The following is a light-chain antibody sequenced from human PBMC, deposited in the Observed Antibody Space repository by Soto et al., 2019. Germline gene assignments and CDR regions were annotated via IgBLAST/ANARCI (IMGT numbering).Light chain of an antibody. V-gene: IGLV1-44*01. Sequence: QSVLTQPPSASGTPGQRVTISCSGSSSNIGSNTVNWYQQLPGTAPQLLIYSNNQRPSGVPDRFSGSKSGTSASLAISGLQSEDEADYYCAAWDDSLSGFVVFGGGTKLTVL. CDR2: SNN. CDR1: SSNIGSNT. CDR3: AAWDDSLSGFVV. J-gene: IGLJ2*01.